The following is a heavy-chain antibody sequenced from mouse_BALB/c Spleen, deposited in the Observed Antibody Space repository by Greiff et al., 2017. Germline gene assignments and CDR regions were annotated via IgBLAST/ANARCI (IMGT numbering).Heavy chain of an antibody. V-gene: IGHV5-6*01. J-gene: IGHJ4*01. CDR3: AREGGYDYDYAMDY. Sequence: EVQLQESGGDLVKPGGSLKLSCAASGFTFSSYGMSWVRQTPDKRLEWVATISSGGSYTYYPDSVKGRFTISRDNAKNTLYLQMSSLKSEDTAMYYCAREGGYDYDYAMDYWGQGTSVTVSS. D-gene: IGHD2-4*01. CDR2: ISSGGSYT. CDR1: GFTFSSYG.